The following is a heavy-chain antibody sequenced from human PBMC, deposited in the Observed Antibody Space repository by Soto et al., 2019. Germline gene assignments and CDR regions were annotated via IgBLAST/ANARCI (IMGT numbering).Heavy chain of an antibody. CDR3: ARVPDR. CDR2: IYHSGST. J-gene: IGHJ5*02. CDR1: GGSISSGGYS. Sequence: QRQLQESGSGLVKPSQTLSLTCAVSGGSISSGGYSWSWIRQPPGKGLEWIGYIYHSGSTYYNPSLRSRVTISVDRSKKQFTLKLSSVTAADTAVYYCARVPDRWGQGTLVTVSS. V-gene: IGHV4-30-2*01.